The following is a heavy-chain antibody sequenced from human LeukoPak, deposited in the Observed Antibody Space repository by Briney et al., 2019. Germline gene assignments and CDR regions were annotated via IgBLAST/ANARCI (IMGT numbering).Heavy chain of an antibody. V-gene: IGHV1-2*06. D-gene: IGHD5-24*01. CDR1: GYTFTGYY. Sequence: ASVKVSCKASGYTFTGYYMHWVRQAPGQGLEWMGRINPNSGGTNYAQKFQGRVTMTRDTSISTAYMELSRLRSDDTAVYYCARTQSRDGFEFWHAFDIWGQGTMVTVSS. CDR3: ARTQSRDGFEFWHAFDI. CDR2: INPNSGGT. J-gene: IGHJ3*02.